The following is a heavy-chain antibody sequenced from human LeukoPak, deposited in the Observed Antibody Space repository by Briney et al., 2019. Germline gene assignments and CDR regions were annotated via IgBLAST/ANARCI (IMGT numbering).Heavy chain of an antibody. CDR2: ISYDGSNK. J-gene: IGHJ4*02. CDR3: ARDYSAYYDSSGYYYN. Sequence: GGSLRLSCAAPGFTFSSYAMHWVRQAPGKGLEWVAVISYDGSNKYYADSVKGRFTISRDNSKNTLYLQMNSLRAEDTAVYYCARDYSAYYDSSGYYYNWGQGTLVTVSS. V-gene: IGHV3-30-3*01. CDR1: GFTFSSYA. D-gene: IGHD3-22*01.